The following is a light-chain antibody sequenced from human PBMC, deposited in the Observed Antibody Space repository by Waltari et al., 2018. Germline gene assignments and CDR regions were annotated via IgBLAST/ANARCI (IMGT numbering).Light chain of an antibody. CDR1: RVFTRY. CDR3: QQSYDIPQT. Sequence: DIQMTQAPSSLSASVGERVIGTCRASRVFTRYLHWDQHKEGKAHKLLIYAATNLQSGVSSRFSGSGSGTDFTLTITSLQPEDSATYYCQQSYDIPQTFGQGTKVEI. J-gene: IGKJ1*01. CDR2: AAT. V-gene: IGKV1-39*01.